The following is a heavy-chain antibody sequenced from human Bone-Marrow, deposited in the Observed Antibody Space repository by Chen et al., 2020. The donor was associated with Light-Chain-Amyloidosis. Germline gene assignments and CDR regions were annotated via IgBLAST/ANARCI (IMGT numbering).Heavy chain of an antibody. J-gene: IGHJ5*02. CDR2: IIPMFGRA. CDR1: GGTFNSYG. D-gene: IGHD3-3*01. V-gene: IGHV1-69*01. CDR3: ARDETPIFGVVTYNWFDP. Sequence: QVQLVQSGAEVKKPGSSVKVSCRASGGTFNSYGVSWIRQAPGQGLEWMGWIIPMFGRAHYAQKFQGRVTMTADESTNTAYRELSRLGSEDTAVYYCARDETPIFGVVTYNWFDPWGQGTLVTVSS.